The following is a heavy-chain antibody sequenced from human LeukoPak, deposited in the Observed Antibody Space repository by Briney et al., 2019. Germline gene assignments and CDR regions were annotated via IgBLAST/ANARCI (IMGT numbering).Heavy chain of an antibody. J-gene: IGHJ4*02. V-gene: IGHV4-59*08. Sequence: PSETLSLTCTVSGGSISNYYWSWIRQPPGKGLEWIGYIYYSGSTNYNPSLKSRVTISVDTSKNQFSLKLSSVTAADTAVYYCASIISGSYYGADYWGQGTLVTVSS. CDR2: IYYSGST. CDR1: GGSISNYY. D-gene: IGHD1-26*01. CDR3: ASIISGSYYGADY.